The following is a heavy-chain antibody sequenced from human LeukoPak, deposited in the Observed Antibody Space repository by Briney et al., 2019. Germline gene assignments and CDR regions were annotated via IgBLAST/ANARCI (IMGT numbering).Heavy chain of an antibody. J-gene: IGHJ3*02. Sequence: GGSLRLSCAASGFTFSSYGMHWVRQAPGKGLEWVAVIWYDGSNKYYADSVKGRFTISGDNSKNTLYLQMNSLRAEDTAVYYCAKDQGRRGLSPALDAFDIWGQGTMVTVSS. CDR2: IWYDGSNK. CDR1: GFTFSSYG. V-gene: IGHV3-33*06. CDR3: AKDQGRRGLSPALDAFDI. D-gene: IGHD3-16*02.